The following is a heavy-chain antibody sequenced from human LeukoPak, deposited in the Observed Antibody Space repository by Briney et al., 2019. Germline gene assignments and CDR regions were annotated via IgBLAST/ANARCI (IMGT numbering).Heavy chain of an antibody. CDR3: ARDLRFFDNGTDV. D-gene: IGHD3-3*01. J-gene: IGHJ6*02. Sequence: PGGSLRLSCAASGFTFSSYWMSWVRQAPGKGLEWVANIKQDGSEKYYVDSVKGRFTISRDNAKNSLHLQMNSLRAEDTAVYYCARDLRFFDNGTDVWGQGTTVTVSS. CDR1: GFTFSSYW. CDR2: IKQDGSEK. V-gene: IGHV3-7*01.